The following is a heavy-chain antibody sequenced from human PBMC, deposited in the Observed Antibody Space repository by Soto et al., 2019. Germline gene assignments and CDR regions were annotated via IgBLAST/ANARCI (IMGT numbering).Heavy chain of an antibody. V-gene: IGHV4-59*01. D-gene: IGHD3-22*01. CDR3: ARGGYYYDSSGYPDY. CDR2: IYYSGST. J-gene: IGHJ4*02. Sequence: PSETLSLTCTVSGGSISSYYWSWIRQPPGKGLEWIGYIYYSGSTNYNPSLKSRVTISVDTSKNQFSLKLSSVTAADTAVYYCARGGYYYDSSGYPDYWGQGTLVTVSS. CDR1: GGSISSYY.